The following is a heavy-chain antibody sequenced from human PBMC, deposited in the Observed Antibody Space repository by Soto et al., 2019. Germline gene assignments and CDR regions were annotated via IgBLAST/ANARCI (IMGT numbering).Heavy chain of an antibody. J-gene: IGHJ6*02. CDR1: GGTFSSYA. D-gene: IGHD6-13*01. CDR3: ASNPAGSSRNRGYYYYYSMDV. V-gene: IGHV1-69*01. CDR2: IIPIFGTA. Sequence: QVQLVQSGAEVKKPGSSVKVSCKASGGTFSSYAISWVRQAPGQGLEWMCGIIPIFGTANYAQKFQGRPRITADEYTSNAYMALSRMKSEDTAVYYCASNPAGSSRNRGYYYYYSMDVWGQGTTVTFSS.